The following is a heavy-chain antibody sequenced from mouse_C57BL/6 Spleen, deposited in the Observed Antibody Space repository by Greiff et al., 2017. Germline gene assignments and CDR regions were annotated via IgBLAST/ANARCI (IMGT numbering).Heavy chain of an antibody. D-gene: IGHD3-1*01. CDR2: IYPSDSET. Sequence: QVQLKQPGAELVRPGSSVKLSCKASGFTFTSYWMDWVKQRPGQGLEWIGNIYPSDSETHYNQKFKDKATLTVDKSSSTAYMQLSSLTSEDSAVYSCARGGSGAMGCWGKGTSVTVAS. CDR1: GFTFTSYW. V-gene: IGHV1-61*01. J-gene: IGHJ4*01. CDR3: ARGGSGAMGC.